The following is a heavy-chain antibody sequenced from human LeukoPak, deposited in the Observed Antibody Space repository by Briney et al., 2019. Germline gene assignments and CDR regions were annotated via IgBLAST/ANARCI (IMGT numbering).Heavy chain of an antibody. D-gene: IGHD2-21*02. CDR1: GDSISSGGYY. CDR2: IYHSGST. Sequence: SETLSLTCTASGDSISSGGYYWSWIRQPPGKGLEWIGYIYHSGSTNYNPSLKSRVTISVDKSKNQFSLKLSSVTAADTAVYYCASGRGGDLDYWGQGTLVTVSS. V-gene: IGHV4-30-2*01. J-gene: IGHJ4*02. CDR3: ASGRGGDLDY.